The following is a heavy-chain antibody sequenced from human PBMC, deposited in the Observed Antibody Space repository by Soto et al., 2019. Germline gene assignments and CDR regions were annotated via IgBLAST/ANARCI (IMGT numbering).Heavy chain of an antibody. Sequence: ASVKVSFTASGSTFTSYAMHWVRQAPGQRLEWMGWINAGNGNTKYSQKFQGRVTITRDTSASTAYMELSSLRSEDTAVYYCARDRNDRNQKLDYWGQGTLVTVSS. V-gene: IGHV1-3*01. J-gene: IGHJ4*02. D-gene: IGHD1-1*01. CDR3: ARDRNDRNQKLDY. CDR2: INAGNGNT. CDR1: GSTFTSYA.